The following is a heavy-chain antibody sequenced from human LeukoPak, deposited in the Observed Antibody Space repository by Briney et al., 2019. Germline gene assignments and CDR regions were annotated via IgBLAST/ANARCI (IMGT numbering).Heavy chain of an antibody. V-gene: IGHV4-31*03. D-gene: IGHD3-9*01. CDR1: GGSISSGGYY. CDR3: ARDRVLRYFDY. CDR2: IYYSGST. J-gene: IGHJ4*02. Sequence: KTSQTLSLTCTVSGGSISSGGYYWSWIRQHPGKGLEWTGYIYYSGSTYYNPSLKSRVTISVDTSKNQFSLKLSSVTAADTAVYYCARDRVLRYFDYWGQGTLVTVSS.